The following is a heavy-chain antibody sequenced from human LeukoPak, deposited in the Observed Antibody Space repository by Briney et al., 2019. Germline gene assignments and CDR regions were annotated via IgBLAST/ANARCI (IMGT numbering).Heavy chain of an antibody. Sequence: GGSLRLSCAASGFTFSTSDMTWLRQAPGKGLEWVASSRVDNGGAYYGDSVKGRFTISRDNSQNTLDLQMNGLRAEDTAIYYCAKGSCGADVCFYFYYMHVWGKGTTVTVSS. J-gene: IGHJ6*03. CDR1: GFTFSTSD. D-gene: IGHD2-21*02. CDR2: SRVDNGGA. CDR3: AKGSCGADVCFYFYYMHV. V-gene: IGHV3-23*01.